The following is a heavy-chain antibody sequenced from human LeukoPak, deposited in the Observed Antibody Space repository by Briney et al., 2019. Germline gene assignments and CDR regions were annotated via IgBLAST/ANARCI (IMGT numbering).Heavy chain of an antibody. CDR3: ARKIGFSSSWYYGRHYFDY. CDR1: GFTFSSYA. D-gene: IGHD6-13*01. Sequence: PGGSLRLSGAASGFTFSSYAMSWVRQAPGKGLEWVSAISGSGGSTYYADSVKGRFTISRDNSKNTLYLQMNSLRAEDTAVYYCARKIGFSSSWYYGRHYFDYWGQGTQVTVSS. J-gene: IGHJ4*02. CDR2: ISGSGGST. V-gene: IGHV3-23*01.